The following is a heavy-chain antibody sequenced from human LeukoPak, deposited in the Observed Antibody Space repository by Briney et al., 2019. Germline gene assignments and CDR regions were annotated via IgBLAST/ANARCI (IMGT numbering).Heavy chain of an antibody. CDR1: GFTFNNYA. CDR3: AKDRSIGTYYTFDS. CDR2: VSGSGAIA. D-gene: IGHD1-26*01. Sequence: GGSLRLSCAASGFTFNNYAMSWVRQAPGKGLGWVSTVSGSGAIAYYTDSDKGRFTISRDNSKNTLYLQMSSLTAKDTAVYYCAKDRSIGTYYTFDSWGQGTLVTVSS. V-gene: IGHV3-23*01. J-gene: IGHJ4*02.